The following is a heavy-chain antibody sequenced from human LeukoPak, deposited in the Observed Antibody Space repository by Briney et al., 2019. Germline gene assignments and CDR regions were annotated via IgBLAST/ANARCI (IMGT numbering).Heavy chain of an antibody. CDR2: ISSSGSTI. CDR1: GFTFSDYY. CDR3: ARSDGFSSGWRLDY. D-gene: IGHD6-19*01. J-gene: IGHJ4*02. V-gene: IGHV3-11*01. Sequence: GGSLRLSCAASGFTFSDYYMSWIRQAPGKGLEWVSYISSSGSTIYHADSVKGRFTISRDNVKNSLYLQMNSLRAEDTAVYYCARSDGFSSGWRLDYWGQGTLVTVSS.